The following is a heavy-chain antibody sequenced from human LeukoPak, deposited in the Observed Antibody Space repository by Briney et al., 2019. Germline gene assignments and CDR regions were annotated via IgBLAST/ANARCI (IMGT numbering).Heavy chain of an antibody. CDR1: GYTFTGYY. Sequence: GASVKVSCKASGYTFTGYYMHWVRQAPGQGLEWMGWINPNSDGTNYEQKFQGRVTMTRATSISTAYMELSRLRSDDTAVYYCARGGYSSSWYPRAEYFQHWGQGTLVTVSS. D-gene: IGHD6-13*01. CDR2: INPNSDGT. V-gene: IGHV1-2*02. J-gene: IGHJ1*01. CDR3: ARGGYSSSWYPRAEYFQH.